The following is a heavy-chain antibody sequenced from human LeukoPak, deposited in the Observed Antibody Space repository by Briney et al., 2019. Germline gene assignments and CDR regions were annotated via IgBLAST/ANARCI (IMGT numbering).Heavy chain of an antibody. CDR1: GFTVSTNY. CDR3: ARGGVRGSYYYFGY. D-gene: IGHD3-16*01. CDR2: IFGGGST. Sequence: PGGSLRLSCAASGFTVSTNYMSWVRQAPGKGLEWVSVIFGGGSTYCADSVKGRFTISRDNSKNTLYLQMNSLRAEDTAVYYCARGGVRGSYYYFGYWGQGTLVTVSS. V-gene: IGHV3-53*01. J-gene: IGHJ4*02.